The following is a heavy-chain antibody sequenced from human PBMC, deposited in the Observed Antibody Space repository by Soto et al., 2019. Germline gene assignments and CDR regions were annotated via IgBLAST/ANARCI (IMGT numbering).Heavy chain of an antibody. CDR3: ARDLGRTAAGYYYYYAMDV. CDR2: IKQDGSEK. J-gene: IGHJ6*02. Sequence: GWSLRLSCAAFVFTFINYWMNWVRQAPGKGLEWVANIKQDGSEKYFVDSVKGRSTISRDNAKNSLYLQMTSLRAEDTAVYYCARDLGRTAAGYYYYYAMDVWGQGTTVTVSS. D-gene: IGHD2-2*01. V-gene: IGHV3-7*01. CDR1: VFTFINYW.